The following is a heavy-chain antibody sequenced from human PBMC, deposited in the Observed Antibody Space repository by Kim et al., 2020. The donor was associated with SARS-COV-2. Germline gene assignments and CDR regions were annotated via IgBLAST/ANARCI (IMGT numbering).Heavy chain of an antibody. CDR3: AREGLGEFLYGMDV. D-gene: IGHD3-10*01. J-gene: IGHJ6*02. CDR2: IWYDGSNK. V-gene: IGHV3-33*01. CDR1: GFTFSSYG. Sequence: GGSLRLSCAASGFTFSSYGMHWVRQAPGKGLEWVAVIWYDGSNKYYADSVKGRFTISRDNSKNTLYLQMNSLRAEDTAVYYCAREGLGEFLYGMDVWGQGTKVTVSS.